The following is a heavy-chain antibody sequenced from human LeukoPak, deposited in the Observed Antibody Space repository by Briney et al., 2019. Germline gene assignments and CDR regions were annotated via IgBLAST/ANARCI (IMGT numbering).Heavy chain of an antibody. V-gene: IGHV4-34*01. J-gene: IGHJ4*02. D-gene: IGHD5-18*01. CDR2: IYYSGST. Sequence: SETLSLTCAVYGGSFSGYYWSWIRQPPGKGLEWIGSIYYSGSTYYNPSLKSRVTISVDTSKNQFSLKLSSVTAADTAVYYCARYDSKQLNLDYWGQGTLVTVSS. CDR3: ARYDSKQLNLDY. CDR1: GGSFSGYY.